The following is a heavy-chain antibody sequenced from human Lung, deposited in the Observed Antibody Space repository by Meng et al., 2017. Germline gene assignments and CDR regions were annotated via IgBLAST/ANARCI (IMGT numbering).Heavy chain of an antibody. CDR2: INHSGST. CDR3: ARGPTTMAHDFDY. CDR1: GGSFSDYY. J-gene: IGHJ4*02. Sequence: QVQLQQGGAGLLKPSETLSLTCVVSGGSFSDYYWSWIRQPPGKGLEWIGEINHSGSTNYNPSLESRATISVDTSQNNPSLKLSSVTAADSAVYYCARGPTTMAHDFDYWGQGTLVTVSS. V-gene: IGHV4-34*01. D-gene: IGHD4-11*01.